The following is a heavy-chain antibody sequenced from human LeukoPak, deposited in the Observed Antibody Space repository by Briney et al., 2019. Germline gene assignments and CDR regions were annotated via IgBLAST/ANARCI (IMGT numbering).Heavy chain of an antibody. V-gene: IGHV3-64D*09. CDR2: ISSNGANT. Sequence: PGGSLRLSCSASGFTFSNYAMHWVRQAPGKGLEYVSAISSNGANTYYADSVKGGVTISRDNSKNALFLQLSSLRVEDTAVYYCVKRYCSGGSCYQFDYWGQGTLVIVSS. J-gene: IGHJ4*02. D-gene: IGHD2-15*01. CDR3: VKRYCSGGSCYQFDY. CDR1: GFTFSNYA.